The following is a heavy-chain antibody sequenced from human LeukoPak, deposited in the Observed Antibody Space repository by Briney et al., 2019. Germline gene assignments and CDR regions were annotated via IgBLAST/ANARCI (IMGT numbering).Heavy chain of an antibody. D-gene: IGHD3-10*01. V-gene: IGHV3-30*18. Sequence: GGSLRLSCAASGFSFSSYGMHWVRQAPGKGPEWVAVISYDGSNKYYADSVKGRFTISRDNSKNTLYLQMNSLRAEDTAVYYCANGMGGTMIRGAIWGQGTMVIVSS. CDR2: ISYDGSNK. J-gene: IGHJ3*02. CDR1: GFSFSSYG. CDR3: ANGMGGTMIRGAI.